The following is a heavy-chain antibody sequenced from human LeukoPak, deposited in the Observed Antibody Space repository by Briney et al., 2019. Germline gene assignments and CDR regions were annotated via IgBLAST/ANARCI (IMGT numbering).Heavy chain of an antibody. CDR3: ARGLWTQPGLVPFNY. V-gene: IGHV4-59*01. Sequence: SETLSLTCSVSSDSIISYYWNWLRQSPGKGLEWIGNIHHFGRTEYNSSLRSRVTMFLDSSKNQFSLKLTSVTPTDTAVYYCARGLWTQPGLVPFNYWGQGILVTVSS. CDR1: SDSIISYY. D-gene: IGHD5-18*01. CDR2: IHHFGRT. J-gene: IGHJ4*02.